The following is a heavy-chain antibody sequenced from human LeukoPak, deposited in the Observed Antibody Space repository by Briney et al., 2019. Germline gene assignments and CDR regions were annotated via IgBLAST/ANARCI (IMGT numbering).Heavy chain of an antibody. V-gene: IGHV4-59*12. J-gene: IGHJ3*02. Sequence: SETLSLTCTVSGGSISSYYWSWIRQPPGKGLEWIGYIYYSGSTNYNPSLKSRVTMSVDTSKNQFSLKLSSVTAANTAVYYRARDFDDPHAFDIWGQGTMVTVSS. CDR1: GGSISSYY. D-gene: IGHD3-9*01. CDR2: IYYSGST. CDR3: ARDFDDPHAFDI.